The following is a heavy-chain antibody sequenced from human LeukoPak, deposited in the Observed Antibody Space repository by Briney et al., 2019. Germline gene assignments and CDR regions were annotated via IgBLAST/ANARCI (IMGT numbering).Heavy chain of an antibody. CDR3: ARDFAGWGYFDL. CDR1: GFIFNNFA. CDR2: ISTGSSTI. V-gene: IGHV3-48*01. Sequence: GGSLRLSCAASGFIFNNFAMSWVRQAPGKGLEWVSHISTGSSTIYYADSVKGRFTISRDNAKNSLYLQMNSLRAEDTAVYYCARDFAGWGYFDLWGRGTQVTVSS. D-gene: IGHD3-9*01. J-gene: IGHJ2*01.